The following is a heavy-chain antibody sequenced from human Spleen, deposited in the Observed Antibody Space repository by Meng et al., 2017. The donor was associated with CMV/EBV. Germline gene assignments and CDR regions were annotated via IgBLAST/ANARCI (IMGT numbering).Heavy chain of an antibody. CDR1: GGSFSGYY. D-gene: IGHD1-26*01. CDR3: ARDPRSYSGSYYSYYYYGMDV. V-gene: IGHV4-34*01. CDR2: INHSGST. J-gene: IGHJ6*02. Sequence: SETLSLTCAVYGGSFSGYYWSWIRQPPGKGLEWIREINHSGSTNYNPSLKSRVTISVDTSKNQFSLKLSSVTAADTAVYYCARDPRSYSGSYYSYYYYGMDVWGQGTTVTV.